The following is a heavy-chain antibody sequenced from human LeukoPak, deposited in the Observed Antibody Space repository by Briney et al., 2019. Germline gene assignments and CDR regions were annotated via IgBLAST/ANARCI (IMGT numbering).Heavy chain of an antibody. CDR3: AKDPERIAAAGTASDY. Sequence: GGSLRLSCAASGFTFSSYAMSWVRQAPGKGLEWVSAISGSGGSTYYADSVKGRFTISRDNSKNTLYLQMNSLRAEDAAVYYCAKDPERIAAAGTASDYWGQGTLVTVSS. J-gene: IGHJ4*02. CDR2: ISGSGGST. CDR1: GFTFSSYA. D-gene: IGHD6-13*01. V-gene: IGHV3-23*01.